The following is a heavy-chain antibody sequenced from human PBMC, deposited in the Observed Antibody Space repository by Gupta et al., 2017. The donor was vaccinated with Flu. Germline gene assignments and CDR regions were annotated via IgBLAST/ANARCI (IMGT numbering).Heavy chain of an antibody. V-gene: IGHV3-48*03. CDR1: GFTLSSYE. CDR2: IYSAFIT. D-gene: IGHD6-13*01. CDR3: VRDGRIPAGGVLTSYYAMDI. J-gene: IGHJ6*02. Sequence: EVQLVESGGDVVLPVGSLRVAWTAAGFTLSSYEMNWVRQAPGKGPVWVSYIYSAFITHYANSVEGRFTISRDNTKNSLYMQMNSLRAEDTAVYYCVRDGRIPAGGVLTSYYAMDIWGQGTTVTVSS.